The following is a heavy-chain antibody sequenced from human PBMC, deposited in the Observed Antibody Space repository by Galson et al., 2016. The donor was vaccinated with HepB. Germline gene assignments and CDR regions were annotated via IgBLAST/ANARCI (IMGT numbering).Heavy chain of an antibody. J-gene: IGHJ5*02. D-gene: IGHD7-27*01. Sequence: CAISGDSVTNTGAAWTWIRQSPSRGLEWLGRTYYRSKWWNTYAVSVKSRITINPDTSKNQFSLQLNSVTPEDTAVYYCARAETNWDGTGDHWFDPWGQGTLVTVSA. CDR1: GDSVTNTGAA. V-gene: IGHV6-1*01. CDR3: ARAETNWDGTGDHWFDP. CDR2: TYYRSKWWN.